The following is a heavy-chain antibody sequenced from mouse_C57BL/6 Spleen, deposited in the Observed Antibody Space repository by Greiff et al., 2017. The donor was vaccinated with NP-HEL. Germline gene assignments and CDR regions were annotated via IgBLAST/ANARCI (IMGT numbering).Heavy chain of an antibody. V-gene: IGHV1-80*01. D-gene: IGHD2-2*01. Sequence: QVQLKESGAELVKPGASVKISCKASGYAFSSYWMNWVKQRPGKGLEWIGQIYPGDGDTNYNGKFKGKATLTADKSSSTAYMQLSSLTSEDSAVYFCARRMVTGDFDYWGQGTTLTVSS. CDR3: ARRMVTGDFDY. J-gene: IGHJ2*01. CDR2: IYPGDGDT. CDR1: GYAFSSYW.